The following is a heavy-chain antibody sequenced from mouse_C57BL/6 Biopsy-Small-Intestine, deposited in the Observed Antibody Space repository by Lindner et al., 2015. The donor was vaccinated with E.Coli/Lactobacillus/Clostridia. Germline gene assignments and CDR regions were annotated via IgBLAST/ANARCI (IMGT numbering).Heavy chain of an antibody. D-gene: IGHD3-2*01. J-gene: IGHJ4*01. Sequence: VQLQESGPELVKPGASVKISCKASGYEFSSSWMTWVKQRPGQGLEWIGRIYPGDGDADYNGKFKGKAALTADRSSNTAYMQLSSLTSEDSAVYFCAKKGTPRTTDALDFWGSRNLSHRLL. CDR3: AKKGTPRTTDALDF. V-gene: IGHV1-82*01. CDR2: IYPGDGDA. CDR1: GYEFSSSW.